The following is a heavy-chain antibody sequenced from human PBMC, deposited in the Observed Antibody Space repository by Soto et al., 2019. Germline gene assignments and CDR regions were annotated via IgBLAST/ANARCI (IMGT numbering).Heavy chain of an antibody. CDR1: GGSISSSSYY. Sequence: QLQLQESGPGLVKPSETLSLTCTVSGGSISSSSYYWGWIRQPPGKGLEWIGSIYYSGSTYYNPSLKSRVTISVDTSKNQFSLKLSSVTAADTAVYYCASPGDGDYVWGDYWGQGTLVTVSS. D-gene: IGHD4-17*01. CDR2: IYYSGST. CDR3: ASPGDGDYVWGDY. J-gene: IGHJ4*02. V-gene: IGHV4-39*01.